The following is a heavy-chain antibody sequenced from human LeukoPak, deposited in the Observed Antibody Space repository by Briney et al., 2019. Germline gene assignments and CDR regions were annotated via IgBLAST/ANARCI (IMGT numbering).Heavy chain of an antibody. CDR1: GGSISSYY. CDR3: ARRWGGGSSTPWFDP. V-gene: IGHV4-59*01. Sequence: SETLPLTCTVSGGSISSYYWSWIRQPPGKGLEWIGYIYCSGSTNYNPSLKSRVTISVDTSKNQFSLKLSSVTAADTAVYYCARRWGGGSSTPWFDPWGQGTLVTVSS. J-gene: IGHJ5*02. CDR2: IYCSGST. D-gene: IGHD2-15*01.